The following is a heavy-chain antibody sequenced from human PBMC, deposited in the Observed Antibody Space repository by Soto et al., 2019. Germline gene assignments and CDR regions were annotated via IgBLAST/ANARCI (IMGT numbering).Heavy chain of an antibody. CDR3: VKRGGAGGHFDY. V-gene: IGHV3-23*01. CDR2: VSIGGST. J-gene: IGHJ4*02. Sequence: DVQLLESGGGLVQPEGSLRLSCAASGFTFSSYAMGWIRQGPGKGLERVAVVSIGGSTHYTDSVRGRFTFSRDNSKNTLSLQMNSLTAEDTAVYFCVKRGGAGGHFDYGGQGAVVTVSS. CDR1: GFTFSSYA. D-gene: IGHD2-21*01.